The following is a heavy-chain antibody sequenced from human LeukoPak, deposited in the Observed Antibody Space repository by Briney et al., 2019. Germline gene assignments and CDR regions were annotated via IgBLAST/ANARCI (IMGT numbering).Heavy chain of an antibody. CDR1: GGTFSSYA. D-gene: IGHD3-10*01. Sequence: SVKVSCKASGGTFSSYAVSWVRQAPGQGLEWMGGIIPIFGIANYAQKFQGRVTITADESTSIAYMELSSLRSEDTAVYYCARARDWTFYGSGSNLNWFDPWGQGTLVTVSS. CDR3: ARARDWTFYGSGSNLNWFDP. V-gene: IGHV1-69*01. J-gene: IGHJ5*02. CDR2: IIPIFGIA.